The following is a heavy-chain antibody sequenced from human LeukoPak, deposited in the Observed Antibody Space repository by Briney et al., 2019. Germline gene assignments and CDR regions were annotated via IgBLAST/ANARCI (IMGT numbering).Heavy chain of an antibody. CDR1: GASIRSGDYY. CDR2: IYDSGST. V-gene: IGHV4-30-4*01. Sequence: PSETLSLTCTVSGASIRSGDYYWSWIRQPPGKGLEWIGYIYDSGSTYYNPSLKSRITISVDTSENRFSLKLSSVTATDTAVYYCARDCSGGSCYGAFDIWGQGTVVTVSS. D-gene: IGHD2-15*01. CDR3: ARDCSGGSCYGAFDI. J-gene: IGHJ3*02.